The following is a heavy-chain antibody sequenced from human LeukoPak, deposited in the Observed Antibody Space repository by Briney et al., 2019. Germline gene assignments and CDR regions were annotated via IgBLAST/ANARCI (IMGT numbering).Heavy chain of an antibody. Sequence: ASVKVSCKXSGYTFTSDGISWVRQAPGQGLEWMGWISAYNGNTNYAQKFQGRVTMTTDTSTSTAYMELRSLRSDDTAVYYCARDYGDYPNWFDPWGQGTLVTVSS. CDR3: ARDYGDYPNWFDP. CDR2: ISAYNGNT. V-gene: IGHV1-18*01. J-gene: IGHJ5*02. CDR1: GYTFTSDG. D-gene: IGHD4-17*01.